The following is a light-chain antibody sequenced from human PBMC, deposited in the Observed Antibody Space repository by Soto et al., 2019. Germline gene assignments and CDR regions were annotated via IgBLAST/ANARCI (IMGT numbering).Light chain of an antibody. CDR3: QQYNNWPFT. CDR2: GAS. V-gene: IGKV3-15*01. CDR1: QSVSSN. J-gene: IGKJ3*01. Sequence: EIVMTQSPATLSVSPGERATLSCRASQSVSSNLAWYQQKPGQAPSLLIYGASTRATGIPARFSGSGSGTEFTLTISSLQSEDFAVYYCQQYNNWPFTFGHGTKVDIK.